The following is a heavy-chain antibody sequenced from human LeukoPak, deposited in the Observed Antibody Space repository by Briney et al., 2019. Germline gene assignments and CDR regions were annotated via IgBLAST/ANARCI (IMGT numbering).Heavy chain of an antibody. Sequence: GGSLSLSCEASGFTFSRYEMNWVRPAPGKGLEWVAYISNNGGAKYDADSVKGRFTISRDNAENSVYLQMNSLRAEDTAVYYCARGRLLSGYSIYYFDYWGQGTLVTVSS. CDR3: ARGRLLSGYSIYYFDY. CDR2: ISNNGGAK. CDR1: GFTFSRYE. J-gene: IGHJ4*02. V-gene: IGHV3-48*03. D-gene: IGHD3-22*01.